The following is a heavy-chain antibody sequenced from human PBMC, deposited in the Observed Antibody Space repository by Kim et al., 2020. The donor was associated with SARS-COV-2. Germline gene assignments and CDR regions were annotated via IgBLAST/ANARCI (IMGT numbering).Heavy chain of an antibody. CDR3: ARSPIYSSGWTTAGWFDP. Sequence: ASVKVSCQASGYTFTSYGISWVRQAPGQGLEWMGWISAYNGNTNYAQKLQGRVTMTTDTSTSTAYMELRSLRSDDTAVYYCARSPIYSSGWTTAGWFDPWGQGTLVTVSS. CDR2: ISAYNGNT. CDR1: GYTFTSYG. J-gene: IGHJ5*02. D-gene: IGHD6-19*01. V-gene: IGHV1-18*01.